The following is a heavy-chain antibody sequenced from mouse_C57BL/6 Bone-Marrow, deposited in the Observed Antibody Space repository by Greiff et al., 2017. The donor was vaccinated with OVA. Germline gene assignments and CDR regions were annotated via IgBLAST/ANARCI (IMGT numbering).Heavy chain of an antibody. V-gene: IGHV1-64*01. J-gene: IGHJ3*01. CDR2: IHPNSGST. CDR3: ARWGTTVVPFAY. Sequence: LQQPGAELVKPGASVKLSCKASGYTFTSYWMHWVKQRPGQGLEWIGMIHPNSGSTNYNEKFKSKATLTVDKSSSTAYMQLSSLTSEDSAVYYCARWGTTVVPFAYWGQGTLVTVSA. D-gene: IGHD1-1*01. CDR1: GYTFTSYW.